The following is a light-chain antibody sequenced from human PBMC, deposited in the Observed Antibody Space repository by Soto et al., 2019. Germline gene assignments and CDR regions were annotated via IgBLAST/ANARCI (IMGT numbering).Light chain of an antibody. CDR1: QSVTSRY. J-gene: IGKJ2*01. CDR3: QQYSTLPHT. V-gene: IGKV3-20*01. CDR2: GIS. Sequence: ENVLTQSPGTLSLSPGEGATLSCRATQSVTSRYFAWYQQKPDQAPRLLIYGISSRATDIPDRFSGSGSGTDYTLTISRLEPEDFGVYYCQQYSTLPHTFGQGTKLEVK.